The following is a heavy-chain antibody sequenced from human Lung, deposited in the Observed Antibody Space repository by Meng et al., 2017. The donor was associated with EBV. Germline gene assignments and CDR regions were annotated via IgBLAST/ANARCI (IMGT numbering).Heavy chain of an antibody. CDR1: GYTFTSYA. CDR2: INTNTGNP. CDR3: ARDKIAVAGITGDY. D-gene: IGHD6-19*01. J-gene: IGHJ4*02. Sequence: QLVESVSGLQKPWDLVKVSCKAAGYTFTSYAMNWVRQAPGQGLEWMGWINTNTGNPTYAQGFTGRFVFSLDTSVSTAYLQISSLKAEDTAVYYCARDKIAVAGITGDYWGQGTLVTVSS. V-gene: IGHV7-4-1*02.